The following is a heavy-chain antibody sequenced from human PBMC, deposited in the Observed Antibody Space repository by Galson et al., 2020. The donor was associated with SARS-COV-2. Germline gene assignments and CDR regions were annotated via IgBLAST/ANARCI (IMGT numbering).Heavy chain of an antibody. J-gene: IGHJ5*02. Sequence: GGSPRLSCAASGFTLSDYTMNWVRQAPGKGLEWVSSLSHRSSYIYYADSVKGRFTILRDNAKNSLFLQVNSLTVEDTAVYYCARTPLGYCSTTSCHYPFDPWGQGTLVTVSS. D-gene: IGHD2-2*01. CDR2: LSHRSSYI. CDR3: ARTPLGYCSTTSCHYPFDP. V-gene: IGHV3-21*01. CDR1: GFTLSDYT.